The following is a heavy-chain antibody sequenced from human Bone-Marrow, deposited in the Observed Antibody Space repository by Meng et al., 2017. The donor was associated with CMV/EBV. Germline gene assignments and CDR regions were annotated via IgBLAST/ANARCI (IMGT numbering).Heavy chain of an antibody. Sequence: GESLKISCAAPGFTFSRYAMHWVRQAPGKGLEWVAVISYDGSNKYYADTVKGRFTICRDNSKNTLYPQMNILRAEDTAVYYCARDARPKDIVVEGGAPFDYWAQGTPVTVSS. J-gene: IGHJ4*02. D-gene: IGHD2-2*01. CDR3: ARDARPKDIVVEGGAPFDY. CDR1: GFTFSRYA. CDR2: ISYDGSNK. V-gene: IGHV3-30-3*01.